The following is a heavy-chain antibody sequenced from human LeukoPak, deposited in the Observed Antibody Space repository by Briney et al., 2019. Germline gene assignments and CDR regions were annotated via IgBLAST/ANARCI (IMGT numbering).Heavy chain of an antibody. CDR2: ISSSSSTI. Sequence: PGGSLRLTCAASGFTFSSYSMNWVRQAPGKGLEWVSYISSSSSTIYYADSVKGRFTISRDNAKNSLCLQMNSLRAEDTAVYYCARDLGYSSSWDDYWGQGTLVTVSS. D-gene: IGHD6-13*01. CDR3: ARDLGYSSSWDDY. J-gene: IGHJ4*02. CDR1: GFTFSSYS. V-gene: IGHV3-48*04.